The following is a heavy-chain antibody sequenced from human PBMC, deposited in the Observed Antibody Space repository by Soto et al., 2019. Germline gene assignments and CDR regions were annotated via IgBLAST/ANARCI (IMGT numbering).Heavy chain of an antibody. V-gene: IGHV1-69*08. CDR1: GYTFTIYT. CDR2: IIPIFTRT. Sequence: QVQLVQSGAEVKKPGSSVKVSCKSSGYTFTIYTVTWVRQAPGQGLEWMGRIIPIFTRTNYAQKFQDRVTIAAVKSTCTVYMELSGLRYEDTAVYYCAGGGVGAAGGMDVWGQGTTVTVSS. CDR3: AGGGVGAAGGMDV. J-gene: IGHJ6*02. D-gene: IGHD3-3*01.